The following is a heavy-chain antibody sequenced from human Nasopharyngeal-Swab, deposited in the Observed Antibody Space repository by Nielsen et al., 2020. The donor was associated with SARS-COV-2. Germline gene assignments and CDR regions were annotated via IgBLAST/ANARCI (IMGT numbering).Heavy chain of an antibody. CDR1: GDAFSRFG. V-gene: IGHV1-69*13. CDR3: AGRITMIRGATFDI. CDR2: IIPAFGTP. J-gene: IGHJ3*02. Sequence: SVKVSCKASGDAFSRFGISWVRQAPGQGLEWMGGIIPAFGTPTYAQDSAQDLQGRVTISADESTSTAYMELSSLRSEDTAVYYCAGRITMIRGATFDIWGQGTMVTVSS. D-gene: IGHD3-10*01.